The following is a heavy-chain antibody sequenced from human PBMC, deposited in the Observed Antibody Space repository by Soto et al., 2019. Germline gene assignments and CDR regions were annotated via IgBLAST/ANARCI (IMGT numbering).Heavy chain of an antibody. J-gene: IGHJ6*02. CDR1: GHTFSNYA. V-gene: IGHV1-3*01. CDR3: AKGGNIAVVVADYGMDV. Sequence: VSVKVSCKASGHTFSNYAMHWVRQAPGQRLEWMGWINAGNGNTKYSQKFQDRVTITRDTSASTANMELSSLRSEDTAVYYCAKGGNIAVVVADYGMDVWGQGTTVTVSS. CDR2: INAGNGNT. D-gene: IGHD2-15*01.